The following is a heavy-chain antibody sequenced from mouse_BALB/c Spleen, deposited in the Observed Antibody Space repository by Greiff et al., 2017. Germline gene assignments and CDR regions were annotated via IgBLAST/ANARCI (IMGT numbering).Heavy chain of an antibody. V-gene: IGHV5-9-3*01. CDR3: ARQGYDYDGAMDY. Sequence: EVQGVESGGGLVKPGGSLKLSCAASGFTFSSYAMSWVRQTPEKRLEWVATISSGGSYTYYPDSVKGRFTISRDNAKNTLYLQMSSLRSEDTAMYYCARQGYDYDGAMDYWGQGTSVTVSS. J-gene: IGHJ4*01. CDR2: ISSGGSYT. CDR1: GFTFSSYA. D-gene: IGHD2-4*01.